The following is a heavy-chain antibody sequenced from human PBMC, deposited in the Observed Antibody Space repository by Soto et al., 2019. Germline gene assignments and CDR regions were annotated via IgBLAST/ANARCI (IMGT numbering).Heavy chain of an antibody. CDR2: IRSKTDGGTI. CDR1: GLSFSNAW. CDR3: TTAHPRGPDY. V-gene: IGHV3-15*01. J-gene: IGHJ4*02. D-gene: IGHD5-12*01. Sequence: EVQLVESGGGLVKPGESLRLSCAASGLSFSNAWMNWVRQAPGKGLEWVGQIRSKTDGGTIFYPAPVKDRFIISRDDSRNTLYLQMNSLKTEDTAVYYCTTAHPRGPDYWGQGTLVTAST.